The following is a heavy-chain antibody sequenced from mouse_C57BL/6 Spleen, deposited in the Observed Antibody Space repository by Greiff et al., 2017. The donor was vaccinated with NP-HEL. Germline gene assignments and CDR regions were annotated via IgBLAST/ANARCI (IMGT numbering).Heavy chain of an antibody. Sequence: EVKLMESGGGLVKPGGSLKLSCAASGFTFSDYGMHWVRQAPEKGLEWVAYISSGSSTIYYADTVKGRFTISRDNAKNTLFLQMTSLRSEDTAMYCCERGGARARFAYWGQGTLVTVSA. D-gene: IGHD3-1*01. CDR3: ERGGARARFAY. V-gene: IGHV5-17*01. J-gene: IGHJ3*01. CDR1: GFTFSDYG. CDR2: ISSGSSTI.